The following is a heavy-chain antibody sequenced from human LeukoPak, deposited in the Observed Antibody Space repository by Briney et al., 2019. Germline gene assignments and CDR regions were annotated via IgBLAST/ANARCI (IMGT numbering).Heavy chain of an antibody. J-gene: IGHJ4*02. Sequence: VASVTVSCKASGGTFSSYAISWVRQAPGQGLEWMGRIIPILGIANYAQKFQDRVTITADKSTSTAYMELTSLRSEDTAVYYCATEGEPDIVVVPAAINYWGQGALVTVSS. CDR3: ATEGEPDIVVVPAAINY. V-gene: IGHV1-69*10. CDR1: GGTFSSYA. D-gene: IGHD2-2*02. CDR2: IIPILGIA.